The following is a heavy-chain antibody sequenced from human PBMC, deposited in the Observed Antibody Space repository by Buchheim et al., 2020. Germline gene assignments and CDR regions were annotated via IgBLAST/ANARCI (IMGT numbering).Heavy chain of an antibody. J-gene: IGHJ4*02. V-gene: IGHV3-33*01. CDR3: ARDSYYYDSSAQSE. Sequence: QVQLVESGGGVVQPGRSLRLSCAASGFTFSSYGMHWVRQAPGKGLEWVAVIWYAGSNKYYADSVKGRFTIFSANSQNKLYLQMNSLRAEDTAVYYCARDSYYYDSSAQSEWGQGTL. CDR2: IWYAGSNK. D-gene: IGHD3-22*01. CDR1: GFTFSSYG.